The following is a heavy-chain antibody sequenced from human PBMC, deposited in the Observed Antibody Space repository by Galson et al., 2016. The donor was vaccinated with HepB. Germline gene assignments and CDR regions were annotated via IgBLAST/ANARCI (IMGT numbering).Heavy chain of an antibody. V-gene: IGHV3-33*01. J-gene: IGHJ6*02. CDR2: IWFDGTDI. D-gene: IGHD1-26*01. CDR1: GFTFSNYG. Sequence: SLRLSCAASGFTFSNYGMHWVRQAPGKGLEWVAIIWFDGTDINYADSVKGRFTISRDNSKNTLYLQMNRLRAEDTAVYYCARANYAPGSYWPHYGMDVWGQGTTGTVSS. CDR3: ARANYAPGSYWPHYGMDV.